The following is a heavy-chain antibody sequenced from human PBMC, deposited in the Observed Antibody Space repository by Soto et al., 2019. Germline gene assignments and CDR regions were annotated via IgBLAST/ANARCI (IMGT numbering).Heavy chain of an antibody. CDR2: IMQDGSDK. J-gene: IGHJ6*02. CDR3: ASKRLYFYGLDV. Sequence: EVQLVESGGGLVQPGGSLRLSCTASGFSLSTSWMTWVRQAPGKGLEWVANIMQDGSDKYYVDSVKGRFTISRDYAKNSLYLQMTSLRAEDTAVYYCASKRLYFYGLDVWGQGTTVTVSS. CDR1: GFSLSTSW. V-gene: IGHV3-7*01.